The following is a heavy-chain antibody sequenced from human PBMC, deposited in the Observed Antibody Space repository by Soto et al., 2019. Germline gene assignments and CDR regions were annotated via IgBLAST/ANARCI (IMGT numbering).Heavy chain of an antibody. CDR3: ARDSATTYYDILTGYYYFDY. Sequence: GGSLRLSCAASGFTFSSYAMHWVRQAPGKGLEYVSAISSNGGSTYYANSVKGRFTISRDNSKNTLYLQMGSLRAEDMAVYYCARDSATTYYDILTGYYYFDYWGQGTLVTVSS. V-gene: IGHV3-64*01. CDR1: GFTFSSYA. J-gene: IGHJ4*02. CDR2: ISSNGGST. D-gene: IGHD3-9*01.